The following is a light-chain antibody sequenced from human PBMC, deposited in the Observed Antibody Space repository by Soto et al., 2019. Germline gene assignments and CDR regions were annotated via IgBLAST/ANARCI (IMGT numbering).Light chain of an antibody. CDR2: DVS. CDR1: SSDVGGYNY. Sequence: QSALTQPASVSGSPGQSITISCTGTSSDVGGYNYVSWYQQHPGKAPKLMIYDVSNRPSGVSNRFSGSKSGNTASLTISGLQADDEADYCCSSYTSSSTLGYVFGTGTKVTVL. V-gene: IGLV2-14*01. J-gene: IGLJ1*01. CDR3: SSYTSSSTLGYV.